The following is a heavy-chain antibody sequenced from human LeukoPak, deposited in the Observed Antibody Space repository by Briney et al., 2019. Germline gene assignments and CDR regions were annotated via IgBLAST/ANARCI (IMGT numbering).Heavy chain of an antibody. J-gene: IGHJ6*03. V-gene: IGHV4-4*07. CDR1: GGSISSYY. Sequence: SETLSLTCTVSGGSISSYYWSWIRQPAGKGLEWIGRIYTSGSTNYNPSLKSRVTMSVDTSKNQFSLKLSSATAADTAVYYCARDQVEPPEYYYYYMDVWGKGTTVTVSS. CDR3: ARDQVEPPEYYYYYMDV. CDR2: IYTSGST. D-gene: IGHD1-14*01.